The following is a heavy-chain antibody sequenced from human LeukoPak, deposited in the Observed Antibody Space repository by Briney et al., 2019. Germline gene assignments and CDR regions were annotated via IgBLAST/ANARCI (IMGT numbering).Heavy chain of an antibody. CDR3: ARDQRYATTYDFWSGYPDYYCYGMDV. CDR2: ISSSSSYI. CDR1: GFTFSSYS. V-gene: IGHV3-21*01. D-gene: IGHD3-3*01. J-gene: IGHJ6*02. Sequence: GGSLRLSCAASGFTFSSYSMNWVRQAPGKGLEWVSSISSSSSYIYYADSVKGRFTISRDNAKNSLYLQMNSLRAEDTAVYNCARDQRYATTYDFWSGYPDYYCYGMDVWGQGTTVTVSS.